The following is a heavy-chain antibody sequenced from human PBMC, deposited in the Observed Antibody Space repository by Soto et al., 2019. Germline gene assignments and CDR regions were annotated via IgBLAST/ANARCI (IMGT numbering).Heavy chain of an antibody. J-gene: IGHJ4*02. D-gene: IGHD7-27*01. Sequence: GGSLRLSCAASGFTFSNHAMTWVRQPPGKGLEWVSSISGNAVNIFYADSVKGRFTISRDNSKNTLCLNLGSLTADDTAIYYCAVVPNWGSSQIDCWGQGALVTVSS. CDR1: GFTFSNHA. V-gene: IGHV3-23*01. CDR3: AVVPNWGSSQIDC. CDR2: ISGNAVNI.